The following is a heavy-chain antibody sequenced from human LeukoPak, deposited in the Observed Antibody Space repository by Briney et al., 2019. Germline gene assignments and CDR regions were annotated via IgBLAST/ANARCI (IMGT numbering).Heavy chain of an antibody. CDR3: ARGRRLEWLLSHYYYMDV. J-gene: IGHJ6*03. V-gene: IGHV4-59*12. CDR1: GGSISHYY. D-gene: IGHD3-3*01. Sequence: SETLSLTCTVSGGSISHYYWTWIRQPPGKGLEWIGYIYYSDVANYNPSLKSRVTISVDTSKNQFSLKLSSVTAADTAVYYCARGRRLEWLLSHYYYMDVWGKGTTVTVSS. CDR2: IYYSDVA.